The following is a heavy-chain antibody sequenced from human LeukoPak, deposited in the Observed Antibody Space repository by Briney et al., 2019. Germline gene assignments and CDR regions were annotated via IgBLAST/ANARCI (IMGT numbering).Heavy chain of an antibody. J-gene: IGHJ3*02. CDR1: GDSISSSSSY. D-gene: IGHD3-16*02. CDR2: INHSGST. Sequence: SGTLSLTCTVSGDSISSSSSYWGWIRQPPGKGLEWIGEINHSGSTNYNPSLKSRVTISVDTSKNQFSLKLSSVTAADTAVYYCARGRYDYVWGSYRDDAFDIWGQGTMVTVSS. V-gene: IGHV4-39*07. CDR3: ARGRYDYVWGSYRDDAFDI.